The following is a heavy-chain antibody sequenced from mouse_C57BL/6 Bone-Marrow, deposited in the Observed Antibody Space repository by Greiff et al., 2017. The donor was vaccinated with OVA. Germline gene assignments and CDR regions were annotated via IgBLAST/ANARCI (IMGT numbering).Heavy chain of an antibody. V-gene: IGHV1-69*01. D-gene: IGHD4-1*01. Sequence: QVQLQQSGAELVMPGASVKLSCKASGYTFTSYWMHWVKQRPGQGLEWIGEIDPSDSYTNYNHKFKGKSTLTVDKSSSTAYMQLSSLTSEDSAVYYCARDWDDWFAYWGQGTLVTVSA. CDR1: GYTFTSYW. J-gene: IGHJ3*01. CDR2: IDPSDSYT. CDR3: ARDWDDWFAY.